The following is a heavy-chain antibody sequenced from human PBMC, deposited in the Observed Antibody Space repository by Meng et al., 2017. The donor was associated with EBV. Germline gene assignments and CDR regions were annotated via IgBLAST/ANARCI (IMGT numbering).Heavy chain of an antibody. CDR3: ARVGIAVAGTGDY. D-gene: IGHD6-19*01. CDR2: INPNSGGT. V-gene: IGHV1-2*06. J-gene: IGHJ4*02. Sequence: GRLVQVGDAVKKPGASVKVSCKASGYTFTGYYMHWVRQAPGQGLEWMGRINPNSGGTNYAQKFQGRVTMTRDTSISTAYMELSRLRSDDTAVYYCARVGIAVAGTGDYWGQGTLVTVSS. CDR1: GYTFTGYY.